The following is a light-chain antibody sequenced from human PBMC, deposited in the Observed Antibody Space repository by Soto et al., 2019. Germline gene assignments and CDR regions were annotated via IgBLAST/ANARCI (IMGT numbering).Light chain of an antibody. Sequence: EIVLTQSPGTLSLSPGERSTLSCLASQNVLSNYLAWYQQKPGQAPRLLIYGASTRATGIPDRFSGSGSGTDFTLTINSLEPEDFAVYYCQQYDTSPFTFGPGTKVDIK. CDR3: QQYDTSPFT. CDR2: GAS. V-gene: IGKV3-20*01. CDR1: QNVLSNY. J-gene: IGKJ3*01.